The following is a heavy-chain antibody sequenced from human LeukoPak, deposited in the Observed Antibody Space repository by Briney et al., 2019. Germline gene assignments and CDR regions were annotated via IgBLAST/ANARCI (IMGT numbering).Heavy chain of an antibody. V-gene: IGHV4-59*01. CDR1: GGSISSYY. J-gene: IGHJ4*02. CDR3: ARQTYYYDSSGYSY. Sequence: SETLSLACTGSGGSISSYYWSWIRQPPGKGLEWIGYIYYSRSTNYNPSLKSRVTISVDTSKNQFSLKLSSVTAADTAVYYCARQTYYYDSSGYSYWGQGTLVTVSS. CDR2: IYYSRST. D-gene: IGHD3-22*01.